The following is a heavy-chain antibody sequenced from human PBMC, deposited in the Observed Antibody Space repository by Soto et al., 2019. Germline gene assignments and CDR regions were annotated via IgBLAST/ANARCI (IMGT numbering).Heavy chain of an antibody. CDR1: GYSYTSYW. Sequence: AESLKISCKGSGYSYTSYWIGWVRQMHGKGLEWMGIIYPGDSDTRYSPSFQGQVTISADKAISTAYLQWSSLKASDTAMYYCARGPGGYYYGMDVWGQGTTVTVSS. J-gene: IGHJ6*02. V-gene: IGHV5-51*01. D-gene: IGHD3-10*01. CDR2: IYPGDSDT. CDR3: ARGPGGYYYGMDV.